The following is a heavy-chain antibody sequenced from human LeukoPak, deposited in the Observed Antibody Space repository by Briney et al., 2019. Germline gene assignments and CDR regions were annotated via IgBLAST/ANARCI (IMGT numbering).Heavy chain of an antibody. CDR3: AKGRGNWGGWAFDI. J-gene: IGHJ3*02. CDR2: ISGSGAST. Sequence: GGSLRLSCAASGFTFSTYAMSWVRQAPGKGLEWVSVISGSGASTYYADSVKGRFTISRDNSKNMLYLQMNSLRAEDTAVYYCAKGRGNWGGWAFDIWGQGTMVTVSS. V-gene: IGHV3-23*01. CDR1: GFTFSTYA. D-gene: IGHD7-27*01.